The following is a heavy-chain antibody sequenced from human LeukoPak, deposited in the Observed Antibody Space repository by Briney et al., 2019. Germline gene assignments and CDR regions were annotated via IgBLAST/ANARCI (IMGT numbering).Heavy chain of an antibody. D-gene: IGHD1-26*01. J-gene: IGHJ4*02. CDR3: ARFEWELGFDY. CDR1: GYTFTSYY. Sequence: ASVTVSCKASGYTFTSYYMHWVRQAPGQGLEWMGIINPSGGSTSYAQKFQGRVTMTGDTSTSTVYMELSSLRSEDTAVYYCARFEWELGFDYWGQGTLVTVSS. V-gene: IGHV1-46*01. CDR2: INPSGGST.